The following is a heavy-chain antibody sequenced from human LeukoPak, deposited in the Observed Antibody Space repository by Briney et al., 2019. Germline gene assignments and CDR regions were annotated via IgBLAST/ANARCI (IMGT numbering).Heavy chain of an antibody. J-gene: IGHJ3*02. CDR1: GFTFSNYA. Sequence: GGSLRLSCAASGFTFSNYAMSWVRQAPGKGLDWVSTINSAGGSTYYAGSVKGRFTISRDNSKNTLYLQMNSLRAEDTAVYYCAKDLTGIAVAGTLDAFDIWGQGTMVTVSS. D-gene: IGHD6-19*01. CDR2: INSAGGST. V-gene: IGHV3-23*01. CDR3: AKDLTGIAVAGTLDAFDI.